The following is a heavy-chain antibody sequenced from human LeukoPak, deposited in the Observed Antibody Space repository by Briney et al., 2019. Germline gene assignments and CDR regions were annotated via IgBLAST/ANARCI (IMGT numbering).Heavy chain of an antibody. V-gene: IGHV4-34*01. D-gene: IGHD4-23*01. CDR1: GGSFSGYY. CDR3: ARLDDYGGNSR. Sequence: SETLSLTCAVYGGSFSGYYWSWIRQPPGKGLEWIGEINHSGSTNYNPSLKSRVTISVDTSKNQFSLKLSSVTAADTAVYYCARLDDYGGNSRWGQGTLVTVSS. CDR2: INHSGST. J-gene: IGHJ4*02.